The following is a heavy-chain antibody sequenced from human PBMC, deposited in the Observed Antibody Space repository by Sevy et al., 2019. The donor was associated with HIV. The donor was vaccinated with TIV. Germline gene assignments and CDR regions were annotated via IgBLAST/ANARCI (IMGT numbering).Heavy chain of an antibody. CDR1: GFTFDDYA. CDR3: SRALATAVTKEYYFDY. Sequence: GGSLRLSCTASGFTFDDYAMSWFRQAPGKGLEWVAFITRNSYEAFGGTREYATSVKGRFTISRNDSKSIAYLQMNSLKTGDITMYYCSRALATAVTKEYYFDYWGQGTLVTVSS. J-gene: IGHJ4*02. D-gene: IGHD2-8*01. CDR2: ITRNSYEAFGGTR. V-gene: IGHV3-49*03.